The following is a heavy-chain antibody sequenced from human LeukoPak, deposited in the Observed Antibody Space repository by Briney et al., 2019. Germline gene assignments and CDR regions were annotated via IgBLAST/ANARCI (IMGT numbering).Heavy chain of an antibody. CDR3: ARELSFYYYDSSGYPADY. J-gene: IGHJ4*02. CDR2: ISSSSRYI. D-gene: IGHD3-22*01. CDR1: GFTVSSNY. V-gene: IGHV3-21*01. Sequence: PGGSLRLSCAASGFTVSSNYMSWVRQAPGKGLEWVSSISSSSRYIYYADSVKGRFTISRDNAKNSLFLQMNNLRAEDTAVYFCARELSFYYYDSSGYPADYWGQGTLVTVSS.